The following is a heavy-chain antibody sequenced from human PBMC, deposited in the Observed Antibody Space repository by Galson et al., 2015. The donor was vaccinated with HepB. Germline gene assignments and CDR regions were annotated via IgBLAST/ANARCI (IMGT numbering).Heavy chain of an antibody. D-gene: IGHD1-26*01. J-gene: IGHJ3*02. V-gene: IGHV3-30-3*01. CDR2: ISYDGSNK. CDR3: ARGRLELLGTHDAFDI. CDR1: GFTFSSYA. Sequence: SLRLSCAASGFTFSSYAMHWVRQAPGKGLEWVAVISYDGSNKYYADSVKGRFTISRDNSKNTLYLQMNSLRAEDTAVYYCARGRLELLGTHDAFDIWGQGTMVTVSS.